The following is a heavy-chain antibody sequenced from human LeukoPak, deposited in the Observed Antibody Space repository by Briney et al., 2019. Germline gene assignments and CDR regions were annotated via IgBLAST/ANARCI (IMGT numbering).Heavy chain of an antibody. CDR2: ISSSGSTI. V-gene: IGHV3-11*01. CDR1: GFTFSDYY. Sequence: PGGSLRLSCAASGFTFSDYYMSWICQAPGKGLEWVSYISSSGSTIYYADSVKGRFTISRDNAKNSLYLQMNSLRAEDTAVYYCARGAPEFGELLFYFDYWGQGTLVTVSS. CDR3: ARGAPEFGELLFYFDY. D-gene: IGHD3-10*01. J-gene: IGHJ4*02.